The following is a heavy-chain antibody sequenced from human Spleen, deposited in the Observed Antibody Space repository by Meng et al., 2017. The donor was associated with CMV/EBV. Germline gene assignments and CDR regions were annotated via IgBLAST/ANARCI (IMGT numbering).Heavy chain of an antibody. CDR1: RYA. Sequence: RYAMHWVRQAPGKGLEWVAVISYDGSNKYYADSVKGRFTISRDNSKNTLYLQMNSLRAEDTAVYYCASPSRIAAAGTVLDGAEYFQHWGQGTLVTVSS. D-gene: IGHD6-13*01. V-gene: IGHV3-30*04. CDR2: ISYDGSNK. CDR3: ASPSRIAAAGTVLDGAEYFQH. J-gene: IGHJ1*01.